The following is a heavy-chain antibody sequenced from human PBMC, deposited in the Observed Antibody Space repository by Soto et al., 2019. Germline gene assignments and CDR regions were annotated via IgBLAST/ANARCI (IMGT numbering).Heavy chain of an antibody. CDR2: IDESGGAT. J-gene: IGHJ6*02. CDR1: GFMFSDHA. CDR3: ARDRSLNFAVPPYGMAV. Sequence: PGGSLRLSCVVSGFMFSDHAMNWVRQAPGKGPEWISRIDESGGATSYADSVKGRFTISRDNTRDSLYLHMSNLRAEDTAIYYCARDRSLNFAVPPYGMAVWGPGTAVTVSS. D-gene: IGHD3-3*01. V-gene: IGHV3-48*03.